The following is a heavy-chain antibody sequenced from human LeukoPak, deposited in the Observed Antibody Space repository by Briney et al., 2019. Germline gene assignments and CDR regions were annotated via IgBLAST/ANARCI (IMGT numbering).Heavy chain of an antibody. CDR1: GFTFTSYW. V-gene: IGHV3-48*04. J-gene: IGHJ6*02. D-gene: IGHD6-13*01. Sequence: GGSLRLSCAASGFTFTSYWLTWVRQAPGKGLEWVSYISSSGSTIYYADSVKGRFTISRDNAKNSLYLQMNSLRAEDTAVYYCARVPLTGQLAPYYCYGMDVWGQGTTVTVSS. CDR2: ISSSGSTI. CDR3: ARVPLTGQLAPYYCYGMDV.